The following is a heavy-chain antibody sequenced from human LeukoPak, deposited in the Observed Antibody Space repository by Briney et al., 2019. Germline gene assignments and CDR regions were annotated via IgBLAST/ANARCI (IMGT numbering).Heavy chain of an antibody. CDR2: IYYSGST. CDR3: ARRSLGGGFDP. V-gene: IGHV4-39*01. Sequence: PSETLSLTCTVSGGSISSSSYYWGWIRKPPGKGLEWIGSIYYSGSTYYNPSLKSRVTISVDTSKNQFSLKLSSVTAADTAVYYCARRSLGGGFDPWGQGTLVTVSS. J-gene: IGHJ5*02. CDR1: GGSISSSSYY.